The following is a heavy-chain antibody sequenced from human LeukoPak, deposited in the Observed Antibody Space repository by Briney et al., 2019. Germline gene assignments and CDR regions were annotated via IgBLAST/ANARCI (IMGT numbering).Heavy chain of an antibody. CDR2: IWYDGSSK. CDR3: ARDYVINYFDY. CDR1: GFTFSSYG. V-gene: IGHV3-33*01. D-gene: IGHD3-16*01. Sequence: TGRSLRLSCAASGFTFSSYGMHWVRQAPGKGLEWVAVIWYDGSSKYYADSVKGRFTISRDNSKNTLYLQMNSLRAEDTAVYYCARDYVINYFDYWGQGTLVTVSS. J-gene: IGHJ4*02.